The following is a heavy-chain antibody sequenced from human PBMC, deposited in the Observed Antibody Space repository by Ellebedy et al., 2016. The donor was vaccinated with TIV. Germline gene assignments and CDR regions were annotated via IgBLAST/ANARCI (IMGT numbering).Heavy chain of an antibody. CDR3: ARDSSGYFNWFDP. J-gene: IGHJ5*02. Sequence: GGSLRLSXAASGFTFSSYAMHWVRQAPGKGLEWVAVISYDGSNKYYADSVKGRFTISRDNSKNTLYLQMNSLRAEDTAVYYCARDSSGYFNWFDPWGQGTLVTVSS. V-gene: IGHV3-30-3*01. CDR2: ISYDGSNK. D-gene: IGHD3-22*01. CDR1: GFTFSSYA.